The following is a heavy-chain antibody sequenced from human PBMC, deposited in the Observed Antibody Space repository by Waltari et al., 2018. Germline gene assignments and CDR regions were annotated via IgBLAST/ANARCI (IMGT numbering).Heavy chain of an antibody. J-gene: IGHJ5*02. CDR1: GFTFSRSW. CDR2: IQQNGSEK. D-gene: IGHD2-21*02. CDR3: ARDLVATPP. Sequence: EVQLVESGGDLVQPGGSLRLSCAASGFTFSRSWMTWVRQAPGKGLGWGGNIQQNGSEKWYADSVRGRFTISRDNAMNSLYLQMNSLRVEDTAVYYCARDLVATPPWGQGTLVTVSS. V-gene: IGHV3-7*01.